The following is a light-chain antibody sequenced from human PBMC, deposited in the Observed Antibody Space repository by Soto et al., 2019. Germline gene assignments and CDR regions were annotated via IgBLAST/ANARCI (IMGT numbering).Light chain of an antibody. CDR1: QSVTSR. CDR2: DAS. CDR3: LQHNSYPYT. Sequence: EIVLTQSPATLSLSPGERATLSCRASQSVTSRLAWYQQRPGQAPRLLIFDASYRATGVPGRFSGSGSGTDFTLTISSLEPEDFATYYCLQHNSYPYTFGQGTKLEIK. J-gene: IGKJ2*01. V-gene: IGKV3-11*01.